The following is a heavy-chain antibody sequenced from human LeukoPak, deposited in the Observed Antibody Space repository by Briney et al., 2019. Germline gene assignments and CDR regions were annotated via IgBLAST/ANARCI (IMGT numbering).Heavy chain of an antibody. V-gene: IGHV5-10-1*01. Sequence: GESLKISCKGSGYSFTSYWISWVRRMPGKGLEWMGRIDPSDSYTNYSPSFQGHVTISADKSISTAYLQWSSLKASDTAMYYCARSASSSYDILTGYPARILGYWGQGTLVTVSS. D-gene: IGHD3-9*01. J-gene: IGHJ4*02. CDR2: IDPSDSYT. CDR1: GYSFTSYW. CDR3: ARSASSSYDILTGYPARILGY.